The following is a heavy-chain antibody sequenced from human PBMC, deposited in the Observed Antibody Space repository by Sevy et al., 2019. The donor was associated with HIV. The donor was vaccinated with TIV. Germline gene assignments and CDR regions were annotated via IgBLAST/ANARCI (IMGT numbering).Heavy chain of an antibody. CDR3: ARPRANYVDHYFFYAMDV. Sequence: GGSLRLSCTASGFAFTNYYAMHWVRQAPGKGLEWVALISYDGIVKFYADSVKGRFTITRDNFKNTLYQQMNGLTTEDTAVYYCARPRANYVDHYFFYAMDVWGQGTTVTVSS. CDR1: GFAFTNYYA. V-gene: IGHV3-30-3*01. J-gene: IGHJ6*02. D-gene: IGHD4-17*01. CDR2: ISYDGIVK.